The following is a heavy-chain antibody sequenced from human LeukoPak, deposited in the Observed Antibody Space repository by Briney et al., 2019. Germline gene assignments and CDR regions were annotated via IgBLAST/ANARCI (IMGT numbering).Heavy chain of an antibody. CDR3: ATYDSSGYLDY. D-gene: IGHD3-22*01. CDR2: FDPEDGET. CDR1: GDSFNSYA. Sequence: ASVKVSCKASGDSFNSYAFSWVRQAPGQGLEWMGGFDPEDGETIYAQKFQGRVTMTEDTSTDTAYMELSSLRSEDTAVYYCATYDSSGYLDYWGQGTLVTVSS. J-gene: IGHJ4*02. V-gene: IGHV1-24*01.